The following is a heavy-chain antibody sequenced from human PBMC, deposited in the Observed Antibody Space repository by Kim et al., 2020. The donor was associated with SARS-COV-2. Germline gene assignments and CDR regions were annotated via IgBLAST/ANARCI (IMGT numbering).Heavy chain of an antibody. Sequence: SETLSLTCAVYGGSFSDYNWSWIRQPPGKGLEWIGEINHSGITNLSPSLKSRITVSVDPSKSQFSLRLKSMTATDTAVYYCARVRAGVVPAPVLGLGPWYDYYAMDVWGRGTPVAVSS. J-gene: IGHJ6*02. CDR2: INHSGIT. D-gene: IGHD2-2*02. V-gene: IGHV4-34*01. CDR1: GGSFSDYN. CDR3: ARVRAGVVPAPVLGLGPWYDYYAMDV.